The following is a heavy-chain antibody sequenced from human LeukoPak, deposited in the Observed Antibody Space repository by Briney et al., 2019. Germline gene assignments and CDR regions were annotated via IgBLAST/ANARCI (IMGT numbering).Heavy chain of an antibody. J-gene: IGHJ6*03. D-gene: IGHD1-26*01. CDR3: AREGVEGAESEYYYFYMDV. CDR2: ISYDGSNK. V-gene: IGHV3-30*04. CDR1: GFTFSSYA. Sequence: GGSLRLSCAASGFTFSSYAMHWVRQAPGKGLEWVAVISYDGSNKYYADSVKGRFTISRDNSKNTLYLQMNSLRAEDTAVYYCAREGVEGAESEYYYFYMDVWGKGTTVTVSS.